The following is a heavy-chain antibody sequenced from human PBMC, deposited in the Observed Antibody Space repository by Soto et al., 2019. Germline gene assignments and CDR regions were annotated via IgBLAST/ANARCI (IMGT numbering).Heavy chain of an antibody. CDR3: ASYQKLWLGETYFDY. V-gene: IGHV4-59*01. Sequence: SETLSLTCTVSGGSISSYYWSWIRQPPGKGLEWIGYIYYSGSTNYNPSLKSRVTISVDTSKNQFSLKLSSVTAADTAVYYCASYQKLWLGETYFDYWGQGTLVTVSS. J-gene: IGHJ4*02. D-gene: IGHD3-10*01. CDR2: IYYSGST. CDR1: GGSISSYY.